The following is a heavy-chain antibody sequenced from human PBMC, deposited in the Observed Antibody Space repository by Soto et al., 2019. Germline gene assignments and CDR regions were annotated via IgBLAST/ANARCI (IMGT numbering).Heavy chain of an antibody. V-gene: IGHV4-31*03. D-gene: IGHD1-1*01. J-gene: IGHJ6*02. CDR2: IYYSGST. CDR1: GGSISSGGYY. Sequence: TLSLTCTVSGGSISSGGYYWSWIRQHPGKGLEWIGYIYYSGSTYYNPSLKSRVTISVDTSKNQFSLKPSSVTAADTAVYYCARDQLRRKELIYYGMDVWGQGTTVTVSS. CDR3: ARDQLRRKELIYYGMDV.